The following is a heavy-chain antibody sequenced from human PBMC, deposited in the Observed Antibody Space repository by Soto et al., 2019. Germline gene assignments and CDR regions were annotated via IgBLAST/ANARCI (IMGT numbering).Heavy chain of an antibody. Sequence: QVQLVQSGAEVKKPGSSVKVSCKASGGTFSSYAISWVRQAPGQGLEWMGGIIPIFGTANYAQKFQGRVTITAAHSTTPAYRELSSLRSEDTAVYYCARGRRITMVRGVRPAYYYGLDVWGQGTTVTVSS. CDR2: IIPIFGTA. CDR3: ARGRRITMVRGVRPAYYYGLDV. J-gene: IGHJ6*02. D-gene: IGHD3-10*01. V-gene: IGHV1-69*12. CDR1: GGTFSSYA.